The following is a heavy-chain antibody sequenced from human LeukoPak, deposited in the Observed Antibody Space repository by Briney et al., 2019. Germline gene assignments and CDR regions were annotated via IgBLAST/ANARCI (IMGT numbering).Heavy chain of an antibody. Sequence: NPSATLSLTCAVYGGSFSGYYWSRIRQPPGKGLEWIGEINHSGSTNYNPSLKSRVTISVDTSKNQFSLKLSSVTAADTAVYYCASYYDHYYYYGMDVWGQGTTVTVSS. J-gene: IGHJ6*02. CDR3: ASYYDHYYYYGMDV. D-gene: IGHD3-3*01. CDR1: GGSFSGYY. V-gene: IGHV4-34*01. CDR2: INHSGST.